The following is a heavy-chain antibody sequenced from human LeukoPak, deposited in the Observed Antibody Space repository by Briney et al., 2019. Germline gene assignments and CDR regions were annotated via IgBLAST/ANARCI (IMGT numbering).Heavy chain of an antibody. D-gene: IGHD2-15*01. CDR1: GYSISSGYY. CDR2: IYHSGST. V-gene: IGHV4-38-2*02. Sequence: ASETLSLTCAVSGYSISSGYYWGWIRQPPGKGLEWIGSIYHSGSTYYNPSLKSRVTISVDTSKNQFSLKLSSVTAADTAVYYCARDGYCSGGSCRGDIDYWGQGTLVIVSS. J-gene: IGHJ4*02. CDR3: ARDGYCSGGSCRGDIDY.